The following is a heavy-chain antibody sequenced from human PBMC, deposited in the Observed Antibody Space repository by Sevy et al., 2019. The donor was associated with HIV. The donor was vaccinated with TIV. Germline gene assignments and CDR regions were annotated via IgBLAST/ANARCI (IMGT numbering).Heavy chain of an antibody. Sequence: SETLSLTCAVSGGSISSGLYSWSWIRQPPGKDLEWIGYIHQSGSTSYTPFLKSRVNISLDRSKNQFSLKMSSVRAADTAVYYCARVNCNSAWGYYFDDWGQGTLVTVSS. J-gene: IGHJ4*02. CDR3: ARVNCNSAWGYYFDD. CDR2: IHQSGST. CDR1: GGSISSGLYS. V-gene: IGHV4-30-2*01. D-gene: IGHD2-15*01.